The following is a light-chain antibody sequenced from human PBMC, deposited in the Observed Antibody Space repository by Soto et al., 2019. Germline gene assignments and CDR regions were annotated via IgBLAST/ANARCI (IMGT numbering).Light chain of an antibody. J-gene: IGLJ1*01. Sequence: QSVLTQPPSASGSPGQSVTISCTGTSSDVCGYNYVSWYQKHPGKAPKLMIYEVSKRPSGVPDRFSGSKSGNTASLTVSGLLAEDEADYYCSSYAGRNNFVFGTGTKVTVL. CDR3: SSYAGRNNFV. CDR1: SSDVCGYNY. V-gene: IGLV2-8*01. CDR2: EVS.